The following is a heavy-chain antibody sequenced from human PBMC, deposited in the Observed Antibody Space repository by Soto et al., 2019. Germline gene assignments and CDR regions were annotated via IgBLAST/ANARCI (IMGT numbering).Heavy chain of an antibody. Sequence: GGSLRLSCAASGFTFSSYAMSWVRQAPGKGLEWVSAISGSGGSTYYADSVKGRFAISRDNSKNTLYLQMNSLRAEDTAVYYCAKDHGSGWYYFDYWGQGTLVTVSS. CDR3: AKDHGSGWYYFDY. CDR2: ISGSGGST. CDR1: GFTFSSYA. V-gene: IGHV3-23*01. J-gene: IGHJ4*02. D-gene: IGHD6-19*01.